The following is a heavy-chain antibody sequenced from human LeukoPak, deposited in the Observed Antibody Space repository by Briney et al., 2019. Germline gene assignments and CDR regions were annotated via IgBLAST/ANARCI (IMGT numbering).Heavy chain of an antibody. Sequence: GGSLRLSCAASGFTFSDSAMHWVRQASGTGLEWVARIRSKANTYAASYAASVKGRFTISRDDSKNMASLQMNSLKTEDTAVYYCMARGDSYGLFDYWGHGTLVTVSS. V-gene: IGHV3-73*01. CDR3: MARGDSYGLFDY. CDR1: GFTFSDSA. D-gene: IGHD5-18*01. J-gene: IGHJ4*01. CDR2: IRSKANTYAA.